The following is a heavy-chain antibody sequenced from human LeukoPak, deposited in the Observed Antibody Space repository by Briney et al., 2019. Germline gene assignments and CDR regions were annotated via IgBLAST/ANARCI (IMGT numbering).Heavy chain of an antibody. V-gene: IGHV3-33*01. J-gene: IGHJ4*02. CDR3: ARDFSYSSSCLSY. CDR1: GFTFSSYG. D-gene: IGHD6-13*01. CDR2: IWYDGSNK. Sequence: GGSLRLSCAASGFTFSSYGMHWVRQAPGKGLEWVAVIWYDGSNKYYADSVKGRFAISRDNSKNTLYLQMNSLRAEDTAVYYCARDFSYSSSCLSYWGQGTLVTVSS.